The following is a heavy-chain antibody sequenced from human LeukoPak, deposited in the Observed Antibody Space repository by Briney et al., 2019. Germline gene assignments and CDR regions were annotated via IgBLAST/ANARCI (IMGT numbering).Heavy chain of an antibody. Sequence: GGSQGVSRTASGFTFSRHWVHWVSQVPGKGLVWVSRINSDGSDTNYADSVKGRFTISRDNAKNTLHLQMNSLRAEDTALYYCARRADSSSTSCPFDYWGEGTLVTVSS. J-gene: IGHJ4*02. CDR1: GFTFSRHW. D-gene: IGHD2-2*01. CDR3: ARRADSSSTSCPFDY. V-gene: IGHV3-74*01. CDR2: INSDGSDT.